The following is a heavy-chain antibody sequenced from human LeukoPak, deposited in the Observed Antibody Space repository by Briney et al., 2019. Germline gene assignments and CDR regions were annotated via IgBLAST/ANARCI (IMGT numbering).Heavy chain of an antibody. Sequence: GASVKVSCKASGYTFTSYYMHWVRQAPGQGLEWMGIINPSGGSTSYAQKFQGRVTMSRDTSTSTVYMELSSLRSEDTAVHYCARALNYYGSGSYYSYFDYWGQGTLVTVSS. V-gene: IGHV1-46*01. CDR1: GYTFTSYY. J-gene: IGHJ4*02. D-gene: IGHD3-10*01. CDR2: INPSGGST. CDR3: ARALNYYGSGSYYSYFDY.